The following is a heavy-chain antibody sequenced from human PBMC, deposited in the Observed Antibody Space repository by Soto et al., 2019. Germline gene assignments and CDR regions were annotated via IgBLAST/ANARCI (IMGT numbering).Heavy chain of an antibody. J-gene: IGHJ6*02. CDR1: GVTFSSSA. V-gene: IGHV1-69*01. Sequence: QVLLVQSGAELKEPGSSVKVSCKASGVTFSSSAISWLRQAPGQGLEWMGGIIPIFGTPNYARKFQGRVTITADESTTTAYMELSSLRSEDTAFYSCAHKRLQSSPGAGGYYGMDVWGHGTAVTVSS. CDR3: AHKRLQSSPGAGGYYGMDV. CDR2: IIPIFGTP. D-gene: IGHD3-16*01.